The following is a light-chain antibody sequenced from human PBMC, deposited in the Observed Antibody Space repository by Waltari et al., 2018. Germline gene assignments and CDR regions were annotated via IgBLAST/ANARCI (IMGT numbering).Light chain of an antibody. J-gene: IGKJ1*01. Sequence: IFFTHSPSPSSVSHGYPLALSTRASQSVGSSSLAWYQQKPGQAPRLVIYRASRRATGIPDRFSGSGSGTDFSLTIGRLEPEDFAVYYCQQHGTLPATFGQGTKVEIK. CDR1: QSVGSSS. CDR2: RAS. CDR3: QQHGTLPAT. V-gene: IGKV3-20*01.